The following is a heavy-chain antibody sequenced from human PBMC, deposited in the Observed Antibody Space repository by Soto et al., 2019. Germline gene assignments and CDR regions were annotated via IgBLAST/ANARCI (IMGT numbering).Heavy chain of an antibody. V-gene: IGHV3-7*01. D-gene: IGHD3-3*01. CDR1: GFTFSSYW. CDR2: IKQDGSEK. CDR3: ARDYDFWSGYSYYYYGMDV. Sequence: LRLSCAASGFTFSSYWMSWVRQAPGKGLEWVANIKQDGSEKYYVDSVKGRFTISRDNAKNSLYLQMNSLRAEDTAVYYCARDYDFWSGYSYYYYGMDVWGQGTTVTVSS. J-gene: IGHJ6*02.